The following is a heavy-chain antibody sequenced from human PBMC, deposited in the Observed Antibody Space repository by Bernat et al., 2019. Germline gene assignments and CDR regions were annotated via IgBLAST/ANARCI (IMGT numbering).Heavy chain of an antibody. CDR3: ASSGTDY. V-gene: IGHV1-46*01. CDR2: INPSGGST. Sequence: QVQLVQSGAEVKKPGASVKFSCKASGYTFTSYYMHWVRQAPGQGLEWMGIINPSGGSTSYAQNFQGRVTMTRNTSTSTVYMELSSLSAEDTAVYYTASSGTDYWGQGTLVTVSS. D-gene: IGHD6-19*01. J-gene: IGHJ4*02. CDR1: GYTFTSYY.